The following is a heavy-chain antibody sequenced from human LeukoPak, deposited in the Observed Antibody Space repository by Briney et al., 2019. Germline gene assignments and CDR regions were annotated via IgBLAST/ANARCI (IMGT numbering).Heavy chain of an antibody. D-gene: IGHD3-22*01. CDR1: GGSISSYY. CDR2: IYTSGST. Sequence: SETLSLTCTVSGGSISSYYWSWIRQPAGKGLEWIGRIYTSGSTNYNPSLKSRVTISVDTSKNQFSLKLSSVTAADTAVYYCARGLPYYYDSSGYYFYFDYWGQGTLVTVSS. V-gene: IGHV4-4*07. CDR3: ARGLPYYYDSSGYYFYFDY. J-gene: IGHJ4*02.